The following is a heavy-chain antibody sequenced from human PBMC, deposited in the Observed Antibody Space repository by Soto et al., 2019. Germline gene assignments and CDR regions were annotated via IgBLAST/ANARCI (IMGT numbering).Heavy chain of an antibody. CDR2: IDPSDSQT. CDR3: ARQIYDSDTGPNFQYYFDS. J-gene: IGHJ4*02. V-gene: IGHV5-10-1*01. CDR1: GYSFAGYW. Sequence: LGESLKISCKGSGYSFAGYWITWVRQKPGKGLGWMGLIDPSDSQTYYSPSFRGQATISVTKSITTVFLQWSSLRASDTAMYYCARQIYDSDTGPNFQYYFDSWGQGTPVTVSS. D-gene: IGHD3-22*01.